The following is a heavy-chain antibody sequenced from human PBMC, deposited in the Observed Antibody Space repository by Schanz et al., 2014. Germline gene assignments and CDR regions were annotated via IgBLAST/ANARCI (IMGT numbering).Heavy chain of an antibody. J-gene: IGHJ5*02. Sequence: QVQLVQSGAEAKKPGASVSVSCKACGYTFTTYAMSWVRQAPGQGLEWGGWISVYTGNTKYGQKVQGRVTMIADTSTDTAYMELRNQRSDDTAVYYCAKAEYDILADSYSTLDPWGQGTLVTVSS. CDR2: ISVYTGNT. CDR3: AKAEYDILADSYSTLDP. D-gene: IGHD3-9*01. CDR1: GYTFTTYA. V-gene: IGHV1-18*01.